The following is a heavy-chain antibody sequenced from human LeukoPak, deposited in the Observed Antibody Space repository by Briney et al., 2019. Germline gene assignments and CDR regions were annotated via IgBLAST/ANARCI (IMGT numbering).Heavy chain of an antibody. CDR1: GFSFSSFG. J-gene: IGHJ4*02. Sequence: GGSLRLSCAVSGFSFSSFGMIWVRQAPGKGLEWLASISGSGDFIYYADSVKGRFTISKDNTKNSVHLQLTSLRAEGTAVYYCARDSEAYCGGDCYFYFDYWGQGTRVTVSS. CDR3: ARDSEAYCGGDCYFYFDY. V-gene: IGHV3-21*01. CDR2: ISGSGDFI. D-gene: IGHD2-21*02.